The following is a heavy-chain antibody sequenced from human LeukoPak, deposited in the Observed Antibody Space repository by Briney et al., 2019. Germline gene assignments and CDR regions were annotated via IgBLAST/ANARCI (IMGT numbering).Heavy chain of an antibody. Sequence: PSQTLSLTCTVSGGSISSGGYYWSWIRQPPGKGLEWIGYIYHSGSTYYNPSLKSRVTMSVDTSKNQFSLKLGSVTAADTAVYYCARDRVPYYYDSSGTYYFDYWGQGTLVTVSS. V-gene: IGHV4-30-2*01. J-gene: IGHJ4*02. CDR3: ARDRVPYYYDSSGTYYFDY. D-gene: IGHD3-22*01. CDR1: GGSISSGGYY. CDR2: IYHSGST.